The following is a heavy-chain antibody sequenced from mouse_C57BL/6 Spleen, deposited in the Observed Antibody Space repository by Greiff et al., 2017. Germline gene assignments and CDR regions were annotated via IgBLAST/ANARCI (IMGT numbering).Heavy chain of an antibody. Sequence: VQLQQSGAELVKPGASVKISCKASGYAFSSYWMNWVKQRPGKGLEWIGQIYPGDGDTNYNGKFKGKATLTADKSSSTAYMQLSSLPSEDSAVYVCARSGAYSNNPGNLDYWGQGTTLTVSS. V-gene: IGHV1-80*01. CDR3: ARSGAYSNNPGNLDY. D-gene: IGHD2-5*01. CDR2: IYPGDGDT. J-gene: IGHJ2*01. CDR1: GYAFSSYW.